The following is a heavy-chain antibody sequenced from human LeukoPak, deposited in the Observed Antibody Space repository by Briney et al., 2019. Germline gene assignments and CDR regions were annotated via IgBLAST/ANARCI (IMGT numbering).Heavy chain of an antibody. D-gene: IGHD6-13*01. CDR2: IYYSGST. CDR1: GGSISSYC. Sequence: PSETLSLTCTVSGGSISSYCWSWIRQPPGKGLEWIGYIYYSGSTNYNPSLKSRVTISVDTSKNQFSLKLSSVTAADTAVYYCARHWGIAAAGSPDFFDYWGQGALVTVSS. CDR3: ARHWGIAAAGSPDFFDY. J-gene: IGHJ4*02. V-gene: IGHV4-59*08.